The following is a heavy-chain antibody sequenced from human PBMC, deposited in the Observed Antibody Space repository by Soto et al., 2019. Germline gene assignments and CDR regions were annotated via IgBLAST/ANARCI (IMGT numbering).Heavy chain of an antibody. CDR2: ISSSGSTI. V-gene: IGHV3-11*01. D-gene: IGHD2-15*01. CDR1: GFTFSDYY. CDR3: ARVVVAATPAYWFDP. J-gene: IGHJ5*02. Sequence: VGSLRLSCAASGFTFSDYYMSWIRQAPGKGLEWVSYISSSGSTIYYADSVKGRFTISRDNAKNSLYLQMNSLRAEDTAVYYCARVVVAATPAYWFDPWGQGTLVTVSS.